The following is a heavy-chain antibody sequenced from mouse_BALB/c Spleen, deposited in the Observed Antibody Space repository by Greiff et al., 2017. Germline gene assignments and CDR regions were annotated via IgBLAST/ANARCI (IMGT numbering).Heavy chain of an antibody. CDR1: GYSITSGYY. V-gene: IGHV3-6*02. CDR3: AYGRYAMDY. D-gene: IGHD2-10*02. CDR2: ISYDGSN. J-gene: IGHJ4*01. Sequence: EVHLVESGPGLVKPSQSLSLTCSVTGYSITSGYYWNWIRQFPGNKLEWMGYISYDGSNNYNPSLKNRISITRDTSKNQFFLKLNSVTTEDTATYYCAYGRYAMDYWGQGTSVTVSS.